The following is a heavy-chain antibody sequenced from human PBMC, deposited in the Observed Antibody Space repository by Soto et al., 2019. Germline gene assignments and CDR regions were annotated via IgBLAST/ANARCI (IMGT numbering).Heavy chain of an antibody. D-gene: IGHD2-2*01. V-gene: IGHV1-2*02. Sequence: QVQLVQSGAEVKKPGASVKVSCKASGYMFTGYFMHWVRQAPGQGLEWMGWINPNSGSTKYAQKFQGRVTMTRDTSISTAYMELSRLRSDDTAVYYCASLNSVVPAALLVLFDPWGQGTLVTVSS. CDR1: GYMFTGYF. CDR3: ASLNSVVPAALLVLFDP. CDR2: INPNSGST. J-gene: IGHJ5*02.